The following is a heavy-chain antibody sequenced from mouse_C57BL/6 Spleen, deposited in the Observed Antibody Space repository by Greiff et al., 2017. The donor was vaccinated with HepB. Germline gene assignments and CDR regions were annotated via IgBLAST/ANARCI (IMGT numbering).Heavy chain of an antibody. CDR1: GFTFSSYA. CDR2: ISDGGSYT. CDR3: ARDYSNYWFAY. J-gene: IGHJ3*01. D-gene: IGHD2-5*01. Sequence: EVRLVESGGGLVKPGGSLKLSCAASGFTFSSYAMSWVRQTPEKRLEWVATISDGGSYTYYPDNVKGRFTISRDNAKNNLYLQMSHLKSEDKAMYYCARDYSNYWFAYWGQGTLVTVSA. V-gene: IGHV5-4*01.